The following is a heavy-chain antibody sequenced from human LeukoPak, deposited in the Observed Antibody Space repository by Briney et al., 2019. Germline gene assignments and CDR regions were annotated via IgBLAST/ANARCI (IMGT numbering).Heavy chain of an antibody. CDR1: GGSFSGYY. CDR2: INHSGST. D-gene: IGHD2-8*01. J-gene: IGHJ6*03. CDR3: ARSVWDYYYYYMDV. Sequence: SETLSLTCAVYGGSFSGYYWSWIRQPPGKGLEWIGEINHSGSTNYNPSLKSRVTISVDTSKNQFSLKLSSVTAADTAVYYCARSVWDYYYYYMDVWGKGTTVIVSS. V-gene: IGHV4-34*01.